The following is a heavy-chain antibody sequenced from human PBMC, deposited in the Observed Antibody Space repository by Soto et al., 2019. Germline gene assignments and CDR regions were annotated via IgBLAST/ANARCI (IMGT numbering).Heavy chain of an antibody. CDR3: ARDTPPPWYYDSSVYTPYSYGRAV. D-gene: IGHD3-22*01. CDR1: GFTFSSYG. V-gene: IGHV3-33*01. J-gene: IGHJ6*02. CDR2: IWYDGSNK. Sequence: QVQLVESGGGVGQPGRSLRLSCAASGFTFSSYGMHWVRQAPGKGLEWVAVIWYDGSNKYYADSVKGRFTISRDNSKTTLYLQMNSRRAEDTAVYYCARDTPPPWYYDSSVYTPYSYGRAVWAQGTTVTVSS.